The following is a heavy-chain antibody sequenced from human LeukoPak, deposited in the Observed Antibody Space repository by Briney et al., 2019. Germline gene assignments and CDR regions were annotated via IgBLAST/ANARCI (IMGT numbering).Heavy chain of an antibody. V-gene: IGHV3-23*01. Sequence: GGSLRLSCAASGFTFSSYAMSWVRQPPGKGLEWVSAISGSGGSTYYADSVKGRFTISRDNSKNTLYLQMNSLRAEDTAVYYCAKDQGSHYYGSGSYPNYWGQGTLVTVSS. CDR3: AKDQGSHYYGSGSYPNY. J-gene: IGHJ4*02. D-gene: IGHD3-10*01. CDR1: GFTFSSYA. CDR2: ISGSGGST.